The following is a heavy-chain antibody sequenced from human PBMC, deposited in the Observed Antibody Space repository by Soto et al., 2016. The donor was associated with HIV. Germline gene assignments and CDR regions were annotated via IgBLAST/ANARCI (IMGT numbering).Heavy chain of an antibody. CDR3: ATARVASTRKTYGMDV. CDR1: GYTFTAYY. V-gene: IGHV1-69*01. CDR2: IIPLSGTV. J-gene: IGHJ6*02. D-gene: IGHD5-12*01. Sequence: QVQLVQSGAEVKKPGASVKVSCKTSGYTFTAYYMQWMRQAPGQGLEWMGDIIPLSGTVNSAQKLQGRVTITADEFTSTAYMELSSLRSDDTAVYYCATARVASTRKTYGMDVWGQGTTVTVSS.